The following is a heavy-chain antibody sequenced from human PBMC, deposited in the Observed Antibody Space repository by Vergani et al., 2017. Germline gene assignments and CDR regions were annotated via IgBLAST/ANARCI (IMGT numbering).Heavy chain of an antibody. CDR1: GYTFTDHY. CDR2: VDTEDGET. V-gene: IGHV1-69-2*01. J-gene: IGHJ6*02. D-gene: IGHD4-17*01. Sequence: EVQLVQSGAEVKKPGATMKISCKVSGYTFTDHYMHWVKQDPGKGLEWMGLVDTEDGETIYAEKFKGRVTIAADTSTDTAHLELSSLRSEDTAVYYCATPQTVTTGGMEVWGQGTTVIVSS. CDR3: ATPQTVTTGGMEV.